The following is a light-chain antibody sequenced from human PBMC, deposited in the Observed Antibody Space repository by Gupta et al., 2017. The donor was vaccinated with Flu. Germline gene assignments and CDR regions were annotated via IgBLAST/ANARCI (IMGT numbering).Light chain of an antibody. Sequence: TSVAASVSDSMTSTCLVSLNGYNYLHWYQQKPGQSPKLLIYFASNLDCGVPFRFSGSGSGTDFTLTISRLEAEDVAIYYCQQALLTPFTFGQGTKVQIK. CDR1: TCLVSLNGYNY. V-gene: IGKV2-28*01. CDR3: QQALLTPFT. J-gene: IGKJ2*01. CDR2: FAS.